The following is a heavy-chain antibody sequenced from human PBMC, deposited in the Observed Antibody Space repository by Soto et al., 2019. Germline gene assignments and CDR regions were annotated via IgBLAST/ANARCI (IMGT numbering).Heavy chain of an antibody. V-gene: IGHV4-4*02. CDR3: ARVGYYGSGSKNYYYYGMDV. J-gene: IGHJ6*02. D-gene: IGHD3-10*01. CDR1: GGSISSSNW. Sequence: SETLSLTCAVSGGSISSSNWWSWVRQPPGKGLEWIGEIYHSGSTNYNPSLKSRVTISVDKSKNQFSLKLSSVTAADTAVYYCARVGYYGSGSKNYYYYGMDVWGQGTTVTVSS. CDR2: IYHSGST.